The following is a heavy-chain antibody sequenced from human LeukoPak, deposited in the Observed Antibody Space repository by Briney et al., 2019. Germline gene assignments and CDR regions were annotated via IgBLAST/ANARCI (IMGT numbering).Heavy chain of an antibody. CDR1: GFIFSGYG. CDR2: ISHDGSDN. J-gene: IGHJ4*02. D-gene: IGHD3-10*01. CDR3: AKRGVMGTMHYFVY. V-gene: IGHV3-30*18. Sequence: GGSLRLSCAASGFIFSGYGMQWVRQAPGKGLEWLAAISHDGSDNFYADSVKGRFSISRDNPRKTMYLEMNSLRPEDTAVYFCAKRGVMGTMHYFVYWGQGTLVTVSS.